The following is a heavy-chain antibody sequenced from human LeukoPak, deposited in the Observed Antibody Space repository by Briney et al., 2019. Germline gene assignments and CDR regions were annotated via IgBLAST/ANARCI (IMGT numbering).Heavy chain of an antibody. V-gene: IGHV3-9*01. CDR3: AKGTAALDY. J-gene: IGHJ4*02. Sequence: GGSLRLSCVASGFTFSISWVTWVRQAPGKGLEWVSGISWNSGSIGYADSVKGRFTISRDNAKNSLYLQMNSLRAEDTALYYCAKGTAALDYWGQGTLVTVSS. D-gene: IGHD6-13*01. CDR2: ISWNSGSI. CDR1: GFTFSISW.